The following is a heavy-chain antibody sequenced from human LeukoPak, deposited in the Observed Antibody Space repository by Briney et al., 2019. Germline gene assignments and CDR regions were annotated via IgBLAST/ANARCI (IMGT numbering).Heavy chain of an antibody. CDR1: GFTFSSYA. CDR3: AREPHSSCFDY. D-gene: IGHD6-6*01. J-gene: IGHJ4*02. CDR2: ISYDGSNK. Sequence: GGSLRLSCAASGFTFSSYAMHWVRQAPGKGLEWVAVISYDGSNKYYADSVKGRFTISRDNSKNTLYLQMNSLRAEDTAVYYCAREPHSSCFDYWGQGTLGTVSS. V-gene: IGHV3-30*04.